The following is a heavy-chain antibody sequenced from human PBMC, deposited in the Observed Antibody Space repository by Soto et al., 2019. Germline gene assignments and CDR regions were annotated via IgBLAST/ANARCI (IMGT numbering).Heavy chain of an antibody. D-gene: IGHD4-4*01. CDR1: GGSISSSSYY. CDR3: ARHQGYDYNAGRALTWFDP. J-gene: IGHJ5*02. Sequence: QLQLQESGPGLVKPSETLSLTCTVSGGSISSSSYYWGWLRQPQGKGLEWIGSMYYSGSTYYNPSLKGRGHISEDTAKSQYYRRLSAVTAADTAVYCCARHQGYDYNAGRALTWFDPWGQGNLVTVSS. V-gene: IGHV4-39*01. CDR2: MYYSGST.